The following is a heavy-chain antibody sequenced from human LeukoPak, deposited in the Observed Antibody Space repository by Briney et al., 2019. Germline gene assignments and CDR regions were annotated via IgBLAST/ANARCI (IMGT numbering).Heavy chain of an antibody. CDR1: GFTFSSYG. J-gene: IGHJ6*03. D-gene: IGHD3-3*01. CDR3: AKDGRLFGVATYYYYMDV. V-gene: IGHV3-33*06. Sequence: GGSLRLSCAASGFTFSSYGMHWVRLAPGKGLEWVAVIWYDGSNKYYADSVKGRFTISRDNSKNTLYLQMNSLRAEDTAVYYCAKDGRLFGVATYYYYMDVWGKGTTVTVSS. CDR2: IWYDGSNK.